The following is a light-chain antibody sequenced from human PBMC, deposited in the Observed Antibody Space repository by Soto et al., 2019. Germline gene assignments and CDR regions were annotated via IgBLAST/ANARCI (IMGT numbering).Light chain of an antibody. J-gene: IGLJ3*02. V-gene: IGLV2-11*01. CDR1: SSDVGAYNW. Sequence: QSALTQPRSVSGSPGQSVTISCAGTSSDVGAYNWVSWYQQHPGKVPKLIIYDVTRRPSGVPDQFSGSKSGNTASLTISGLQADDEADYYCCSYAGSYTLVFGGGTKVTVL. CDR3: CSYAGSYTLV. CDR2: DVT.